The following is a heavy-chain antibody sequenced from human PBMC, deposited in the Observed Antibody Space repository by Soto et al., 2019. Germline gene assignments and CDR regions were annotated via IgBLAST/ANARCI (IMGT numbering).Heavy chain of an antibody. J-gene: IGHJ5*02. V-gene: IGHV1-69*13. CDR2: IIPIVETP. Sequence: SVKVSCKASGGTFNSYDINWVRQAPGQGLEWMGGIIPIVETPKYAQKFQGRVTITADESTNTVYMELSSLRSEDTAMYYCGVLSCPKYYDTSGFFMDNWFDPLGQRTLVTVSS. D-gene: IGHD3-22*01. CDR3: GVLSCPKYYDTSGFFMDNWFDP. CDR1: GGTFNSYD.